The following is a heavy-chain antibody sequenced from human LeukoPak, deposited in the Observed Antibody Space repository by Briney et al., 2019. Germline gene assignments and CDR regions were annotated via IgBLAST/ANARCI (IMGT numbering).Heavy chain of an antibody. V-gene: IGHV3-53*01. CDR3: ARVLSGSGSPYYYYYYMDV. J-gene: IGHJ6*03. D-gene: IGHD6-19*01. CDR2: IYSGSST. Sequence: PGGSLRLSCAASGFTVRSNYMSWVRQAPGKGLEWVSLIYSGSSTYYADSVRGRFTISRDNSKNTLYLQMNSLRAEDTAVYYCARVLSGSGSPYYYYYYMDVWGKGTTVTISS. CDR1: GFTVRSNY.